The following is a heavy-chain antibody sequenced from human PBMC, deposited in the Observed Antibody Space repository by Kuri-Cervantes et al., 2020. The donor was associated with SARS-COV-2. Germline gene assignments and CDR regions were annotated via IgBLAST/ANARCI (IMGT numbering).Heavy chain of an antibody. V-gene: IGHV3-9*01. J-gene: IGHJ4*02. CDR3: AKDIGYDILTGYLDY. CDR2: ISWNSGSI. Sequence: GGSLRLSCAASGFTFDDYAMHWVRQAPGKGLEWVPGISWNSGSIGYADSVKGRFTISRDNAKNSLYLQMNSLRAEDTALYYCAKDIGYDILTGYLDYWGQGTLVTVSS. CDR1: GFTFDDYA. D-gene: IGHD3-9*01.